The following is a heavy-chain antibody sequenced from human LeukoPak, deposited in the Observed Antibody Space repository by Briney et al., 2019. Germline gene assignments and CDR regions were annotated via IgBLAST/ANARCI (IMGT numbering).Heavy chain of an antibody. CDR1: GYTFFSFG. D-gene: IGHD3-22*01. J-gene: IGHJ4*02. V-gene: IGHV1-18*01. Sequence: ASVKVSCKPSGYTFFSFGVSWVRQAPGQGLEWMGCISAYNGDTKYAQKFQGRVTMTTDTSTSTAYMELRSLRADDTAVYYCARDQTFYFDSGGPNFDFRGQGSLVTVSS. CDR3: ARDQTFYFDSGGPNFDF. CDR2: ISAYNGDT.